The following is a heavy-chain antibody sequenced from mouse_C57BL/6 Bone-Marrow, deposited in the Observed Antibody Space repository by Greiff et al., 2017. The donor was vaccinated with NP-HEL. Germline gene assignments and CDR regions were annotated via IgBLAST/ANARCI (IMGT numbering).Heavy chain of an antibody. CDR1: GYTFTSYG. Sequence: VKLQQSGAELARPGASVKLSCKASGYTFTSYGISWVKQRTGQGLEWIGEIYPRSGNTYYNEKFKGKATLTADKSSSTAYMELRSLTSEDSAVYFCAPITTVVANWYFDVWGTGTTVTVSS. CDR2: IYPRSGNT. CDR3: APITTVVANWYFDV. J-gene: IGHJ1*03. V-gene: IGHV1-81*01. D-gene: IGHD1-1*01.